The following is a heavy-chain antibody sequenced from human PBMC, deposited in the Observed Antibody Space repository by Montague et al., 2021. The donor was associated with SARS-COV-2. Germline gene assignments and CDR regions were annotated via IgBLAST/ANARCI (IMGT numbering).Heavy chain of an antibody. CDR3: ARDLEWGAHCGY. CDR1: GFTFSNFE. V-gene: IGHV3-48*03. J-gene: IGHJ4*02. D-gene: IGHD1-26*01. Sequence: SLRLYCAASGFTFSNFEMNWVRQAPGKGLEWVSYISSSGGDIYYAASVKGRFTISRDNAKSSLYLQMNSLSAEDTALYYCARDLEWGAHCGYWGQGTLVTVSS. CDR2: ISSSGGDI.